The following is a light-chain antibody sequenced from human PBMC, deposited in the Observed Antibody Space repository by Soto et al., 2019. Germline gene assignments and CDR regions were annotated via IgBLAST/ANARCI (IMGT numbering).Light chain of an antibody. J-gene: IGKJ4*01. Sequence: EIVMTQSPLTLSVSPGERATLSCRASQNININLAWYQQRPGQAPRVLIYGASSRASGIPDRFSGSGSGTEFNLTINRLEPDDFAFYYCQQYKDWPPLTFGGGTRVEIK. CDR3: QQYKDWPPLT. V-gene: IGKV3D-15*01. CDR1: QNININ. CDR2: GAS.